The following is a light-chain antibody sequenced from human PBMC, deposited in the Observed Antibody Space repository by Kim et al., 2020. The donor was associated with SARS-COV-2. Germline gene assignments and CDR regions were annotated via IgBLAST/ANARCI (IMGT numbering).Light chain of an antibody. Sequence: SVKITCTRGGGNSSYAVAWHQQRAEKGPRYLMKVNSDGSNNKGDGIPDRFSGSASGAERYLTISSLQSEDEADYYCQTWGPGIRVFGGGTQLTVL. CDR2: VNSDGSN. J-gene: IGLJ3*02. V-gene: IGLV4-69*01. CDR3: QTWGPGIRV. CDR1: GGNSSYA.